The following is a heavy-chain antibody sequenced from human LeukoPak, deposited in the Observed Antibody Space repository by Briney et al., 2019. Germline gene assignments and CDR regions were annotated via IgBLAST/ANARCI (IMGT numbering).Heavy chain of an antibody. CDR1: GFTFSSYW. V-gene: IGHV3-74*01. CDR2: INSDGSST. Sequence: GGSLRLSCAASGFTFSSYWMHWVRQAPGKGLVWVSRINSDGSSTSYADSVKGQFTISRDNAKNTLYLQMNSLRAEDTAVYYCASRAYYYGTGFDYWGQGTLVTVSS. CDR3: ASRAYYYGTGFDY. D-gene: IGHD3-10*01. J-gene: IGHJ4*02.